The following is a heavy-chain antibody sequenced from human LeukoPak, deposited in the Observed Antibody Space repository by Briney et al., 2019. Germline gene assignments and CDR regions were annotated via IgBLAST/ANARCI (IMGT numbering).Heavy chain of an antibody. CDR3: AKAPFYYGSGSPEYYFDY. V-gene: IGHV3-23*01. Sequence: GGSLRLSCADSGFTFSSYAMSWVRQAPGKGLEWVSTISGSGGSTYYADSVKGRFTISRDNSKNTLYLQMNSLRAEDTAVYYCAKAPFYYGSGSPEYYFDYWGQGTLVTVSS. D-gene: IGHD3-10*01. CDR1: GFTFSSYA. J-gene: IGHJ4*02. CDR2: ISGSGGST.